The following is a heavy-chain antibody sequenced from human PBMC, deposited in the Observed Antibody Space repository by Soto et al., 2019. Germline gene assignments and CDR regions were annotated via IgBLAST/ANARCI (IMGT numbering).Heavy chain of an antibody. Sequence: EVQLLESGGGLVQPGGSLRLSCAASGFTFSSYAMSWVRQAPGKGLEWVSAISGSGGSTYYADSVKGRFTISRDNSKNTLYLQMNSLRAEDTAVYYCAMTSNYYDSSGYPAGGRNDYWGQGTLVTVSS. D-gene: IGHD3-22*01. J-gene: IGHJ4*02. CDR1: GFTFSSYA. CDR3: AMTSNYYDSSGYPAGGRNDY. V-gene: IGHV3-23*01. CDR2: ISGSGGST.